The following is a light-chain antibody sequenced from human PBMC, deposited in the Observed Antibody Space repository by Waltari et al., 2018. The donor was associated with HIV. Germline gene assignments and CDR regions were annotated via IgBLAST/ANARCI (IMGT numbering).Light chain of an antibody. V-gene: IGLV4-69*01. Sequence: QLVLTQSPSASASLGASVKLTCILSSGHINYAIAWHQQQPEKGPRYLMKLNSGGSHSKGDGVPDRFSGSTSGAERYLTISSLQSEDEADYYCQTWATGIVVFGRGTKLTVL. CDR1: SGHINYA. CDR2: LNSGGSH. J-gene: IGLJ3*02. CDR3: QTWATGIVV.